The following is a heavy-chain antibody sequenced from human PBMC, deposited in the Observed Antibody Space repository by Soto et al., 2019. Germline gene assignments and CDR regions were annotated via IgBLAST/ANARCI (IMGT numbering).Heavy chain of an antibody. J-gene: IGHJ4*02. D-gene: IGHD3-10*01. CDR1: GYTCTGYY. V-gene: IGHV1-2*02. CDR3: ARDYYGSGSYYYDC. CDR2: INPNSGGT. Sequence: GASVKVSCKASGYTCTGYYMHWVRQAPGQGLEWMGWINPNSGGTNYAQKFQGRVTMTRDTSISTAYMELSRLRSDDTAVYYCARDYYGSGSYYYDCWGQGTLVTVSS.